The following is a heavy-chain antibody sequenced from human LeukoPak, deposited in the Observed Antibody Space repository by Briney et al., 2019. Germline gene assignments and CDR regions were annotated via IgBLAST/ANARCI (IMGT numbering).Heavy chain of an antibody. CDR2: IYHSGST. D-gene: IGHD5-24*01. Sequence: PSETLSLTRTVSGYSISSGYYWGWIRQPPGKGLEWIGSIYHSGSTYYNPSLKSRVTISVDTSKNQFSLKLSSVTAADTAVYYCARIEMAYYYFDYWGQGTLVTVSS. CDR1: GYSISSGYY. CDR3: ARIEMAYYYFDY. V-gene: IGHV4-38-2*02. J-gene: IGHJ4*02.